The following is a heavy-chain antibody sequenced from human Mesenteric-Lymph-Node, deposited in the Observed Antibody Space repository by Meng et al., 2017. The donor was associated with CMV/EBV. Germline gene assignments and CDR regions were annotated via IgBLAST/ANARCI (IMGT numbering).Heavy chain of an antibody. CDR3: ARVDVDTAMVLDY. D-gene: IGHD5-18*01. V-gene: IGHV3-23*01. CDR2: ISGNGGST. CDR1: GVTLSDYA. J-gene: IGHJ4*02. Sequence: GESLKISCAASGVTLSDYAMNWVRQAPGKGLEWVSAISGNGGSTYYADSVKGRFTISRDNAKNSLYLQMNSLRAEDTALYYCARVDVDTAMVLDYWGQGTLVTVSS.